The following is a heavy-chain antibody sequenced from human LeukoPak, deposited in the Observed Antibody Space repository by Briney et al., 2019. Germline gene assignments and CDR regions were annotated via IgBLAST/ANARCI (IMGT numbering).Heavy chain of an antibody. J-gene: IGHJ6*02. CDR1: GGSISSYY. Sequence: SETLSLTCTVSGGSISSYYWSWIRQPPGKGLEWIGYIYYSGSTNYNPSLKSRVTISVDTSKNQFSLKLSSVTAADTAVYYCARQKRWSTSYYYYYGMDVWGQGTTATVSS. D-gene: IGHD4-23*01. CDR2: IYYSGST. V-gene: IGHV4-59*08. CDR3: ARQKRWSTSYYYYYGMDV.